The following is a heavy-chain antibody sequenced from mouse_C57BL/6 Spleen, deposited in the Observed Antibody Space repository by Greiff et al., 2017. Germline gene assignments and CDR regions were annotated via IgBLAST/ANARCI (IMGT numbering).Heavy chain of an antibody. CDR3: ARALDSSGYDY. D-gene: IGHD3-2*02. J-gene: IGHJ2*01. CDR1: GYTFTSYW. Sequence: VQLQQPGAELVKPGASVKMSCKASGYTFTSYWITWVKQRPGQGLEWIGDIYPGSGSTNYTEKFKSKATLTVDTSSSTAYMQLSSLTSEDSAVSYCARALDSSGYDYWGQGTTLTVSS. V-gene: IGHV1-55*01. CDR2: IYPGSGST.